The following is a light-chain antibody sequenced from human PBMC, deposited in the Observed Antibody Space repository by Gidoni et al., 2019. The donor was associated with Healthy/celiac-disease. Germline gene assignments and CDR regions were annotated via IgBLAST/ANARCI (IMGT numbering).Light chain of an antibody. CDR2: DAS. J-gene: IGKJ5*01. CDR3: QQRSNWPRST. Sequence: EIVLTQSPATLSLSPAQRATLSCRASQSDSSYLAGYQQKPGQPPSLLIYDASNKATGIPARLSGSGCGADFTLTISSLEPEDFAVYYCQQRSNWPRSTFGQGTRLEIK. V-gene: IGKV3-11*01. CDR1: QSDSSY.